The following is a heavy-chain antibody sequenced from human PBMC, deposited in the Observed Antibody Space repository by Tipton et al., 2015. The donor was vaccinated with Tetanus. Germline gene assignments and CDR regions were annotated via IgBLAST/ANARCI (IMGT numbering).Heavy chain of an antibody. CDR1: GGSFSGYY. J-gene: IGHJ4*02. V-gene: IGHV4-34*01. Sequence: GLVKPSETLSLTCAVYGGSFSGYYWSWIRQPPGKGLEWIGEINHSGSTNYNPSLKSRVTISVDTSKNQFSLKLSSVTAADTAVYYCANHPGAKTQFDYWGQGTLVTVSS. CDR2: INHSGST. D-gene: IGHD1-26*01. CDR3: ANHPGAKTQFDY.